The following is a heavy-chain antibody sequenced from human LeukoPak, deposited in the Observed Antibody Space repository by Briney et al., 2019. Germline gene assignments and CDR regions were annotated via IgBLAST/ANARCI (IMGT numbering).Heavy chain of an antibody. Sequence: GGSLRLSCTASGFTFSGHWIHWVRQAPGMGLVWVSRINEHGTDSMYADSVKGRFTISRDNSKNTLYLQMNSLRAEDTAVYYCAKDAAPYDILTGCDFDYWGQGTLVTVSS. J-gene: IGHJ4*02. CDR2: INEHGTDS. D-gene: IGHD3-9*01. CDR3: AKDAAPYDILTGCDFDY. CDR1: GFTFSGHW. V-gene: IGHV3-74*03.